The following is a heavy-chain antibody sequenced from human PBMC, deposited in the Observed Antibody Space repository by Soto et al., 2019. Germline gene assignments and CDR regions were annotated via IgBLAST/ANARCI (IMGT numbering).Heavy chain of an antibody. Sequence: QVQLVESGGGLVKPGGSLRLSCAASGFTFSDYYMSWIRQAPGKGLEWVSYISSSGSTIYYADSVKGRFTISRDNANNPPYLQMNSLSAADKAVYYCARDLGSYREYYYYYGMAVWGQGTTVTVSS. CDR3: ARDLGSYREYYYYYGMAV. CDR1: GFTFSDYY. V-gene: IGHV3-11*01. D-gene: IGHD1-26*01. J-gene: IGHJ6*02. CDR2: ISSSGSTI.